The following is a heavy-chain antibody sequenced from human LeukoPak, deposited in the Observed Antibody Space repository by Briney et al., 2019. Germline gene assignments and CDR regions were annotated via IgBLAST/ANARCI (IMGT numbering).Heavy chain of an antibody. CDR1: GFTFSGYW. V-gene: IGHV3-74*01. Sequence: GGSLRLSCAASGFTFSGYWMHWVRQAPGKGLVWVSRINSDGSSTNYADSVKGRFTISRDNAKNTLYLQMNSLRAEDTAVYYCASSIVAASDNWGQGTLVTVSS. D-gene: IGHD6-6*01. CDR2: INSDGSST. J-gene: IGHJ4*02. CDR3: ASSIVAASDN.